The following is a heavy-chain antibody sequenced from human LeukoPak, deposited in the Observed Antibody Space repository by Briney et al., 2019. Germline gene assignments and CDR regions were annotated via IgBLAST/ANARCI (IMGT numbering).Heavy chain of an antibody. Sequence: GGSLRLSCAASGFTFSSYAMHWVRQAPGKGLEYVSAISSNGGSTYYANSVKGRFTISRDNSKNTLYLQMGSLRAEDMAVYYCARGKRWLQSFDYWGQGTLVTVSS. J-gene: IGHJ4*02. V-gene: IGHV3-64*01. CDR3: ARGKRWLQSFDY. CDR1: GFTFSSYA. D-gene: IGHD5-24*01. CDR2: ISSNGGST.